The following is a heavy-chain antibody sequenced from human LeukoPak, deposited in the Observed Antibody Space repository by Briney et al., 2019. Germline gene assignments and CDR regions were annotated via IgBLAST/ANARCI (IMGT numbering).Heavy chain of an antibody. Sequence: SGESLRLSCATSGFSFSSYSMSWVRQAPGKGLEWVSFISRTSDDIYHADSVKGRFTISRDNANNSLYLQMNSLRAEDTGVYYCAKDLPAAVDWGQGTLVTVSS. J-gene: IGHJ4*02. D-gene: IGHD2-15*01. CDR1: GFSFSSYS. V-gene: IGHV3-21*01. CDR3: AKDLPAAVD. CDR2: ISRTSDDI.